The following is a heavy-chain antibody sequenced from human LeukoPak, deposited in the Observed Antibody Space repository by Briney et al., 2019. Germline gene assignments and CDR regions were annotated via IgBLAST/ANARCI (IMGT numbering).Heavy chain of an antibody. J-gene: IGHJ4*02. CDR2: ITGSSSTI. Sequence: PGGSLRLSCADSGFTFSSYSMNWVRPAPGKGLDSVSYITGSSSTIYYADSVKGRFTISRGNAENSLYLQMNSLRAEDTAVYYCARVVQSSSGRKFDYWGQGTLVTVSS. CDR3: ARVVQSSSGRKFDY. V-gene: IGHV3-48*01. D-gene: IGHD6-19*01. CDR1: GFTFSSYS.